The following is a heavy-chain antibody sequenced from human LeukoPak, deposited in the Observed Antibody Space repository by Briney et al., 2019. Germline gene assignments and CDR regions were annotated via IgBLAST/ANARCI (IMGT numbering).Heavy chain of an antibody. CDR1: GFTFSSYA. CDR2: ISGSGGST. D-gene: IGHD3-22*01. CDR3: AKDHYYDSSGYTFFDY. Sequence: GGSLRLSCAASGFTFSSYAMSWVRQAPGKGLEWVSAISGSGGSTNYADSVKGRVTISRHNSKNTLYLQMNSLRAEDTAVYYCAKDHYYDSSGYTFFDYWGQGTLVTVSS. J-gene: IGHJ4*02. V-gene: IGHV3-23*01.